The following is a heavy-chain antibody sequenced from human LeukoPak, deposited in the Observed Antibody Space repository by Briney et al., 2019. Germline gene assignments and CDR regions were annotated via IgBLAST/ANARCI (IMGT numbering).Heavy chain of an antibody. D-gene: IGHD5-24*01. CDR1: GGSISSYY. CDR2: IYHDGST. CDR3: ARKDGDGYFDY. Sequence: SETLSLTCTVSGGSISSYYWSWIRQPPGKGLEWIGYIYHDGSTYYNPSLKSRVTISVDRSKNQFSLKLSSVTAADTAVYYCARKDGDGYFDYWGQGTLVTVSS. J-gene: IGHJ4*02. V-gene: IGHV4-59*12.